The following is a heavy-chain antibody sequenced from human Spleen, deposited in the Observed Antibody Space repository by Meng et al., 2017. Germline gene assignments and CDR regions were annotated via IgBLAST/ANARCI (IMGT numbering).Heavy chain of an antibody. D-gene: IGHD5-18*01. CDR2: ISGSGGST. CDR1: GFIFSNYA. J-gene: IGHJ6*02. V-gene: IGHV3-23*01. CDR3: AKVGEGTPMFIKYYYGLDV. Sequence: GESLKISCAASGFIFSNYAMSWVRQAPGRGLEWVSVISGSGGSTSYADSVKGRFTISRDNSKNTLYLQMNSLRAEDTAIYYCAKVGEGTPMFIKYYYGLDVWGQGNTVNGAS.